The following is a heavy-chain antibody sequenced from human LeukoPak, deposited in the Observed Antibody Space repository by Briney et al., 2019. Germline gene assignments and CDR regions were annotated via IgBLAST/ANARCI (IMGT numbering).Heavy chain of an antibody. J-gene: IGHJ6*02. CDR1: GVNINSYD. Sequence: PSGTLCLSCAASGVNINSYDSTWIRQAPGKGLEWIGYIYYSGSTNYNPSLKSRVTISVDTSKNQFSLMLSSVTAADTAVYYCARTRGIAAAGNYYYYGMDVWGQGTTVTVSS. D-gene: IGHD6-13*01. V-gene: IGHV4-59*08. CDR3: ARTRGIAAAGNYYYYGMDV. CDR2: IYYSGST.